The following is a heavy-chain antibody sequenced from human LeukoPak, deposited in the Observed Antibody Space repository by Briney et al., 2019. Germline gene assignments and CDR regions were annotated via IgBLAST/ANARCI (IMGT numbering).Heavy chain of an antibody. CDR1: GFTFSSYA. CDR3: ASSSPITMVRGVIIPPFDY. Sequence: PGKSLRLSCAASGFTFSSYAMSWVRQAPGKGLEWVSAISGSGGSTYYADSVKGRFTISRDNSKNTLYLQMNSLRAEDTAVYYCASSSPITMVRGVIIPPFDYWGQGTLVTVSS. CDR2: ISGSGGST. V-gene: IGHV3-23*01. J-gene: IGHJ4*02. D-gene: IGHD3-10*01.